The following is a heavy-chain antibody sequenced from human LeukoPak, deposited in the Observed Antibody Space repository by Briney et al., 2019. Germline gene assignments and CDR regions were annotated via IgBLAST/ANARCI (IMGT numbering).Heavy chain of an antibody. CDR2: ISSNGGRT. Sequence: GGSLRLSCSASGFTFSSYAMHWVRQAPGKGLEYVSSISSNGGRTYYADSVKGRFTISRDNSKNTLYLQMSSLRAEDTAVYYCVKGFDTAIAYFDYWGQGTLVTLSS. CDR1: GFTFSSYA. V-gene: IGHV3-64D*09. D-gene: IGHD5-18*01. J-gene: IGHJ4*02. CDR3: VKGFDTAIAYFDY.